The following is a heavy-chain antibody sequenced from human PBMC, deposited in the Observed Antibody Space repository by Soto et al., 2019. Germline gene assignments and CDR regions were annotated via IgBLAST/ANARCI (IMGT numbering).Heavy chain of an antibody. V-gene: IGHV4-34*01. CDR2: INHSGST. D-gene: IGHD2-15*01. CDR3: ARGRRGYCSGGSCYSGGWFDP. J-gene: IGHJ5*02. CDR1: GGSFSGYY. Sequence: QVQLQQWGAGLLKPSVTLSLTCADYGGSFSGYYWSWIRQPPGMGLEWNGEINHSGSTNYNPSLKSRVNISIDTSKNQLALEQSSVTAADTGVYYCARGRRGYCSGGSCYSGGWFDPWGQGTLVTVSS.